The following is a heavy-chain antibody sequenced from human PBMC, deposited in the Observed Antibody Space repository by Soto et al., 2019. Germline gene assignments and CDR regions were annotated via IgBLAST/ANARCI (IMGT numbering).Heavy chain of an antibody. CDR3: SRKGYGDYLDS. CDR1: GGSINSYL. V-gene: IGHV4-59*01. CDR2: ISYSWNT. J-gene: IGHJ4*01. D-gene: IGHD4-17*01. Sequence: QVQLQESGPGLVKPSETLSLTCTVAGGSINSYLWSWIRQPPGKGLEWIGYISYSWNTNYNPSRRSRVTLSADTSKNQFSLTLTSVTAAETAVYYCSRKGYGDYLDSWCHGTLVTVSS.